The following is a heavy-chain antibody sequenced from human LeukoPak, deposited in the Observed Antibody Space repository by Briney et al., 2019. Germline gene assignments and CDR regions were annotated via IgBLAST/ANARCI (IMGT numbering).Heavy chain of an antibody. CDR2: IHYGGSS. D-gene: IGHD3-22*01. V-gene: IGHV4-59*01. CDR3: ARYDNSGSALEN. CDR1: GGSISGYY. J-gene: IGHJ4*02. Sequence: KSSETLSLTCTVSGGSISGYYWGWIRQPPGKGLEWIAYIHYGGSSKYSPSLKSRVTTSVDMPKNQFSLKLSSVTAADTAVYYCARYDNSGSALENWGQGTLVTVSS.